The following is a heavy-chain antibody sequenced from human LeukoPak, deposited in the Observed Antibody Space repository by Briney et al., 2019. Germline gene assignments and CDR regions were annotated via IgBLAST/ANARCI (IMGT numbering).Heavy chain of an antibody. D-gene: IGHD3-22*01. CDR2: IYYSGST. CDR3: AREAYDSSGNWFDP. CDR1: GGSISSYY. Sequence: PSETLSLTCTVSGGSISSYYWSWTRQPPGKGLEWIGYIYYSGSTNYNPSLKSRVTISVDTSKNQFSLKLSSVTAADTAVYYCAREAYDSSGNWFDPWGQGTLVTVSS. V-gene: IGHV4-59*01. J-gene: IGHJ5*02.